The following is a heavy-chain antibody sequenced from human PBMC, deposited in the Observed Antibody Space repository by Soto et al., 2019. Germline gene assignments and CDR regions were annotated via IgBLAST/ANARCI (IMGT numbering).Heavy chain of an antibody. CDR1: GGSVSGYY. CDR3: ARGGRWFGT. D-gene: IGHD3-10*01. J-gene: IGHJ5*02. CDR2: INASGSP. V-gene: IGHV4-59*02. Sequence: SETLLLPCTVSGGSVSGYYWSWIRQSTGQGLEWIGYINASGSPYYNPSLRSRVTLSADTSKNQISLKLSSPSAADTAVYYCARGGRWFGTWGQGILGTVSP.